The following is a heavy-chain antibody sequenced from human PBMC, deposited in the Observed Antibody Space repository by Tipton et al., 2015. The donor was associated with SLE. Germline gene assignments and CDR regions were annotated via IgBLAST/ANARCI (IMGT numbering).Heavy chain of an antibody. CDR2: IYYSGST. Sequence: TLSLTCTVSNGSISSSPYYWGWIRQSPGKGLEWVGSIYYSGSTYYNPSLKSRVTISVDTSRNQCSLNLTSVTAADTAVYYCARGSYYYMDVWGKGTTVTVSS. CDR1: NGSISSSPYY. V-gene: IGHV4-39*07. CDR3: ARGSYYYMDV. J-gene: IGHJ6*03.